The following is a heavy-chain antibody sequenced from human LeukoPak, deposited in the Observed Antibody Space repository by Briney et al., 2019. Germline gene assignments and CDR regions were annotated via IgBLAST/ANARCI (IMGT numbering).Heavy chain of an antibody. CDR3: ARDCGYYDFWSGYSYYFDY. CDR2: IYHSGST. V-gene: IGHV4-30-2*01. D-gene: IGHD3-3*01. CDR1: GGSISSGGYS. Sequence: SQTLSLTCAVSGGSISSGGYSWSWIRQPPGKGLEWIGYIYHSGSTYYNPSLKSRVTISVDRSKNQFSLKLSSVTAADTAVYYCARDCGYYDFWSGYSYYFDYWGQGTLVTVSS. J-gene: IGHJ4*02.